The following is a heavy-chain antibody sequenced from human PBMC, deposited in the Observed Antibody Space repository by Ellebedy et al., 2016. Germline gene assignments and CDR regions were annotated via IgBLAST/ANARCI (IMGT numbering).Heavy chain of an antibody. CDR3: ARPPFGVVTNFDY. V-gene: IGHV3-30-3*01. CDR2: ISYDGSNK. D-gene: IGHD3-3*01. Sequence: GESLKISXAASGFTFSSYAMHWVRQAPGKGLEWVAVISYDGSNKYYADSVKGRFTISRDNSKNTLYLQMNSLRAEDTAVYYCARPPFGVVTNFDYWGQGTLVTVSS. CDR1: GFTFSSYA. J-gene: IGHJ4*02.